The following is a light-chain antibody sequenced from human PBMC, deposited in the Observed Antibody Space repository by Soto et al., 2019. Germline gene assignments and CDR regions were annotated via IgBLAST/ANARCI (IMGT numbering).Light chain of an antibody. V-gene: IGKV1-5*01. Sequence: DIQMTQSPSTLSAFVGDRVTFTCRASQSINNWLAWYQQRPGTAPKILIYDASTLESGVPSRFRGSGSGTEFSLTISRVQPEDFATYYCQQYDTNPKTFGQGTKVEI. CDR1: QSINNW. CDR3: QQYDTNPKT. CDR2: DAS. J-gene: IGKJ1*01.